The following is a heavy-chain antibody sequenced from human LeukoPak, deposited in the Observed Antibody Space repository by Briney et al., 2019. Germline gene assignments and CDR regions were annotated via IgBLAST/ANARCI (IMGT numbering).Heavy chain of an antibody. CDR2: ISGSGGST. V-gene: IGHV3-23*01. CDR3: AKDSKDGAFLKQLWLSYYYYIDV. Sequence: GGSLRLSCAASGFTFSSYAMSWVRQAPGKGLEWVSAISGSGGSTYYADSVKGRFTISRDNSKNTLYLQMNSLRAEDTAVYYCAKDSKDGAFLKQLWLSYYYYIDVWGKGTTVTVSS. CDR1: GFTFSSYA. D-gene: IGHD5-18*01. J-gene: IGHJ6*03.